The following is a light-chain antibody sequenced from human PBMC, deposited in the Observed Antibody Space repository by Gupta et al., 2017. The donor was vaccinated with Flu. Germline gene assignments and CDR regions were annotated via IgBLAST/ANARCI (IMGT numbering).Light chain of an antibody. J-gene: IGLJ3*02. CDR1: SANVGRNS. CDR2: GDN. CDR3: AAEDDNRNGVM. Sequence: RVIIAWCGGSANVGRNSVNGNQHETETAPRLLIYGDNERRTGIPDRYSGTKSGTSASMAMSGLQAEEEADYYCAAEDDNRNGVMLGGGTKLTVL. V-gene: IGLV1-44*01.